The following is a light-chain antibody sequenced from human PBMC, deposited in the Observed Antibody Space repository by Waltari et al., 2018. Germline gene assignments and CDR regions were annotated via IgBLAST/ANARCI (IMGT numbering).Light chain of an antibody. CDR1: QSDSMT. V-gene: IGKV3-20*01. J-gene: IGKJ1*01. CDR3: QKYDTLAAT. CDR2: DAS. Sequence: EIVLTQSPDTLSLSSGERAPLSCGPRQSDSMTLAWYQQKPGQAPRLLIYDASTRATGIPDRFSGSGFGTDFSLTISRLEPEDFAVYYCQKYDTLAATFGQGTTVEIK.